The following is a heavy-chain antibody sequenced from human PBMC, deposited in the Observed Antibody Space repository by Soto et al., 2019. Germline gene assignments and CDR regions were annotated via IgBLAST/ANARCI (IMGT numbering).Heavy chain of an antibody. D-gene: IGHD5-18*01. Sequence: QVQLQESGPGLVKSSETLSLTCTVSGGSITTYYWSWIRQPPGKGLEWIGYIYYRGGTSFNPSLMGRVTISIDTSKNQFSVMLTSVTAADTAVYHCSRDVGLHWFAPWGQGTLVTVSS. CDR3: SRDVGLHWFAP. CDR1: GGSITTYY. J-gene: IGHJ5*02. CDR2: IYYRGGT. V-gene: IGHV4-59*01.